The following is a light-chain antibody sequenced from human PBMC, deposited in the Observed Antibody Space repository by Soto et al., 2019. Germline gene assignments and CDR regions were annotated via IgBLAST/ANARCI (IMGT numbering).Light chain of an antibody. CDR1: QNISIW. V-gene: IGKV1-5*03. CDR2: KAS. Sequence: DIQMTQSPSTMSASVGDRVTITCRASQNISIWLAWYQQKPGKAPKFLIYKASTLQSGVPSRFSGSGSGTEFSRTISSLQPDDFETYYCQQHKTYSRTFGQGTKVEIK. J-gene: IGKJ1*01. CDR3: QQHKTYSRT.